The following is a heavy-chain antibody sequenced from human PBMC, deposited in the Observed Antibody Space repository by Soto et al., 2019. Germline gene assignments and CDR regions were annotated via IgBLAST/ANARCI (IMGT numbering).Heavy chain of an antibody. J-gene: IGHJ4*02. CDR3: ARDHTFGGVIGGY. V-gene: IGHV3-48*01. D-gene: IGHD3-16*02. CDR2: ISSSSSTI. Sequence: GGSLRLSCAASGFTFSSYSMNWVRQAPGKGLEWVSYISSSSSTIYYADSVKGRFTISRDNAKNSLYLQMNSLRAEDTAVYYCARDHTFGGVIGGYWGQGTLVTVSS. CDR1: GFTFSSYS.